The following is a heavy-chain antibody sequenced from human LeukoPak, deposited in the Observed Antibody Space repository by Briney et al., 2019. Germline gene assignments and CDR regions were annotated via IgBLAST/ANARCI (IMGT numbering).Heavy chain of an antibody. CDR1: GFTFSSYA. V-gene: IGHV3-23*01. J-gene: IGHJ3*02. CDR2: ISGSGGST. CDR3: AKGSGGTRPHAFDI. D-gene: IGHD2-15*01. Sequence: GGSLRLSCAVPGFTFSSYAMSWGRHGPGKGLGWVSAISGSGGSTFHADSVKGPFTISRDNSKNTLYLQMNSLRAEDTAVYYCAKGSGGTRPHAFDIGGRETMVSVS.